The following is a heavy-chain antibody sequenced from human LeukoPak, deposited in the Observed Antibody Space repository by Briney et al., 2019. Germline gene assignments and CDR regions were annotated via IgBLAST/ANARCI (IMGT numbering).Heavy chain of an antibody. J-gene: IGHJ4*02. CDR2: ISWDGGST. CDR3: ARAVAMIVVGTFDY. CDR1: GFTFDDYT. V-gene: IGHV3-43*01. Sequence: SGGSLRLSCAASGFTFDDYTMHWVRQAPGKGLEWVSLISWDGGSTYYADSVKGRFTISRDNAKNSLYLQMNSLRAEDTAVYYCARAVAMIVVGTFDYWGQGTPVTVSS. D-gene: IGHD3-22*01.